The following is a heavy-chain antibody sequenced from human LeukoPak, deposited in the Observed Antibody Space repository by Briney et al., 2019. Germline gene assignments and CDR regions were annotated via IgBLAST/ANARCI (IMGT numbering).Heavy chain of an antibody. CDR2: ISGSGGST. D-gene: IGHD1-26*01. V-gene: IGHV3-23*01. Sequence: PGGSLRLSCAASGFTFSSYSMNWVRQAPGKGLEWVSAISGSGGSTYYADSVKGRFTISRDNSKNTLYLQMNSLRAEDTAVYYCAKGTYVSRTPEGPTCFDYWGQGTLVTVSS. CDR1: GFTFSSYS. J-gene: IGHJ4*02. CDR3: AKGTYVSRTPEGPTCFDY.